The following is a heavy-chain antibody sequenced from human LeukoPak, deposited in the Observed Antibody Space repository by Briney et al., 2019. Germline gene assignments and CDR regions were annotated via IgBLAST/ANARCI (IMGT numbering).Heavy chain of an antibody. CDR1: GGSISSYY. CDR2: IYYSGST. J-gene: IGHJ4*02. V-gene: IGHV4-59*01. Sequence: SETLSLTCTVSGGSISSYYWSWIRQPPGKGLEWIGYIYYSGSTNYNPSLKSRVTISVDTSKNQFSLKLSSVTAADTAVYYCARSDYGDYIFDYRGQGTLVTVSS. CDR3: ARSDYGDYIFDY. D-gene: IGHD4-17*01.